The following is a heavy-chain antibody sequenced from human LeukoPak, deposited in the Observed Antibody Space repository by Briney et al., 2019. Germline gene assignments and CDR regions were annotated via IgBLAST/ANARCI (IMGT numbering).Heavy chain of an antibody. CDR2: ISGSGGST. D-gene: IGHD4-17*01. CDR1: GFTFSSYA. Sequence: GGSLRLSCAASGFTFSSYAMSWVRQAPGKGLEWVSAISGSGGSTYYADSVKGRFTISRDNSKNTLYLRMNSLRAEDTAVYYCAKHDYGDYRVNWFDPWGQGTLVTVSS. CDR3: AKHDYGDYRVNWFDP. V-gene: IGHV3-23*01. J-gene: IGHJ5*02.